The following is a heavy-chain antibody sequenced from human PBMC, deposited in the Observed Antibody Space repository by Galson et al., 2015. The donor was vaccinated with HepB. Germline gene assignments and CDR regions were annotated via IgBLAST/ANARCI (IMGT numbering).Heavy chain of an antibody. D-gene: IGHD1-26*01. Sequence: ETLSLTCTVSGGSTGSYYWSWIRQPAGKGLEWIGRIYTSGSTNYNPSLKSRVTMSVDTSKNQFSLKLSSVTAADTAVYYCARALHYRYSGSAGAFDPWGQGTLVTVSS. CDR3: ARALHYRYSGSAGAFDP. J-gene: IGHJ5*02. V-gene: IGHV4-4*07. CDR2: IYTSGST. CDR1: GGSTGSYY.